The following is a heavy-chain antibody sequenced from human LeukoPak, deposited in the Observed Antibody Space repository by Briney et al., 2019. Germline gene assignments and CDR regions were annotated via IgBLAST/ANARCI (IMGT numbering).Heavy chain of an antibody. Sequence: SGGFLRLPCAASGFTFSSYAMSWVRQAPGKGLEWVSAISGSGGSTYYADSVKGRLTISRDNSKNTLYLQMNSLRAEDTAVYYCAKDTAYYYGSGSFYFDYWGQGTLVTVSS. V-gene: IGHV3-23*01. J-gene: IGHJ4*02. D-gene: IGHD3-10*01. CDR3: AKDTAYYYGSGSFYFDY. CDR2: ISGSGGST. CDR1: GFTFSSYA.